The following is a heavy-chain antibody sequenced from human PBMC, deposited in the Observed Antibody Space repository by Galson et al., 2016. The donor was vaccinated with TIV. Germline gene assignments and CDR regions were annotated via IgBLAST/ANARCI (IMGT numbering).Heavy chain of an antibody. CDR3: ARDLDSTVTAPFDY. Sequence: PVKVSCKASGYTFTGYYMHWVRQAPGQGLEWMGWINPNSGDTNYAQNFQDRVTMTRDTSIRTAYMELSRLKSDDTAVYYCARDLDSTVTAPFDYWGQGTLVTISS. CDR1: GYTFTGYY. D-gene: IGHD4-17*01. CDR2: INPNSGDT. V-gene: IGHV1-2*02. J-gene: IGHJ4*02.